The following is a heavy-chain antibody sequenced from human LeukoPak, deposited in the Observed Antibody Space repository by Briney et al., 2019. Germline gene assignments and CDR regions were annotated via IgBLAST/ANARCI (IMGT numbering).Heavy chain of an antibody. D-gene: IGHD5-18*01. Sequence: SETLSLACAAYGGTFSGYYWSWIRQPPGKGLEWIGEINHSGSTNYNPSLKSRVTISVDTFKNQFSLKLSSVTAADTAVYYCARGNSYGYYYYYYYMDVWGKGTTVTVSS. CDR2: INHSGST. CDR1: GGTFSGYY. J-gene: IGHJ6*03. V-gene: IGHV4-34*01. CDR3: ARGNSYGYYYYYYYMDV.